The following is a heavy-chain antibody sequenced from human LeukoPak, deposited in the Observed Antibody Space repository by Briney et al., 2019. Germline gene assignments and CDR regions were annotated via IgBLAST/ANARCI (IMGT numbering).Heavy chain of an antibody. D-gene: IGHD3-16*01. CDR1: GYTFTSYD. CDR3: ARFYDYVWGASSASFDY. CDR2: MNPNSGNT. J-gene: IGHJ4*02. Sequence: GASVKVSCKASGYTFTSYDINWVRQATGQGLEWMGWMNPNSGNTGYAQKFQGRVTMTRNTSISTAYMELSSLRSEDTAVYYCARFYDYVWGASSASFDYWGQGTLVTVSS. V-gene: IGHV1-8*01.